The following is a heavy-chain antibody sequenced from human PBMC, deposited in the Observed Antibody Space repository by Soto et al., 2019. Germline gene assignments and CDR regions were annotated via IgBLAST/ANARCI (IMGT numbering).Heavy chain of an antibody. CDR1: GGSFSGYY. Sequence: LSLTCAVCGGSFSGYYWSWIRQPPGKGLEWIGEINHSGSTNYNPSLKSRVTISVDTSKNQFSLKLSSVTAADTAVYYCARGRIGRLIWLGELLPFDYWGQGTLVTVSS. V-gene: IGHV4-34*01. CDR3: ARGRIGRLIWLGELLPFDY. J-gene: IGHJ4*02. CDR2: INHSGST. D-gene: IGHD3-10*01.